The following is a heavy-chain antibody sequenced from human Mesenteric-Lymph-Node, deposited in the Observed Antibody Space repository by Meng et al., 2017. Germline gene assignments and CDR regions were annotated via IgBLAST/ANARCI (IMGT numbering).Heavy chain of an antibody. D-gene: IGHD3-22*01. CDR2: IYPGDSDT. CDR1: GYSFTSYW. V-gene: IGHV5-51*01. Sequence: GESLKISCKGSGYSFTSYWIGWVRQMPGKGLEWMGIIYPGDSDTRYSPSFQGQVTISADKSISTAYLQWSSLKASDTAMYYCARLYYYDDTGSVHDGFDIWGQGTMVTVSS. CDR3: ARLYYYDDTGSVHDGFDI. J-gene: IGHJ3*02.